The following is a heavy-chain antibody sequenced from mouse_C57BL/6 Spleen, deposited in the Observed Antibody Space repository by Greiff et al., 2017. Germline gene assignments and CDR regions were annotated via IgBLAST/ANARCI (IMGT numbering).Heavy chain of an antibody. Sequence: QVQLQQPGAELVRPGSSVKLSCKASGYTFTSYWMAWVKQRPGQGLEWIGNIYPSDSETHYNQKFKDKATLTVDKSSSTAYMQLRSLTSEDSAVYYCARVGMVTAYYFDCWGQGTTLTVSS. V-gene: IGHV1-61*01. CDR3: ARVGMVTAYYFDC. CDR1: GYTFTSYW. D-gene: IGHD2-2*01. CDR2: IYPSDSET. J-gene: IGHJ2*01.